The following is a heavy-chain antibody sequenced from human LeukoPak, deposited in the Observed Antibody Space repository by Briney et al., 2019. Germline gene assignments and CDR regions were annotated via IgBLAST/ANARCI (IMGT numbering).Heavy chain of an antibody. Sequence: PSETLSLTCTVSGGSISSSSYYWGWIRQPPGKGLEWIGSIYYSGSTYYNPSLKSRVTISVDTSKNQFSLKLSSVTAADTAVYYCAMGAIYHPFDYWGQGTLVTVSS. D-gene: IGHD1-26*01. J-gene: IGHJ4*02. V-gene: IGHV4-39*07. CDR1: GGSISSSSYY. CDR3: AMGAIYHPFDY. CDR2: IYYSGST.